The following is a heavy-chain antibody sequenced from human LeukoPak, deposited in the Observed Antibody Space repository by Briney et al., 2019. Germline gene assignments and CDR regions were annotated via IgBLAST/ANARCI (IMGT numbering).Heavy chain of an antibody. J-gene: IGHJ4*02. D-gene: IGHD6-13*01. Sequence: GGSLRLSCAASGFTFSSYAMHWVRQAPGKGLEWVSSISSSISFISYADSVKGRFTISRDNAKNSLYLQMNSLRAEDTAVYYCARPRSSSWYADYWGQGTLVTVSS. CDR1: GFTFSSYA. CDR3: ARPRSSSWYADY. V-gene: IGHV3-21*01. CDR2: ISSSISFI.